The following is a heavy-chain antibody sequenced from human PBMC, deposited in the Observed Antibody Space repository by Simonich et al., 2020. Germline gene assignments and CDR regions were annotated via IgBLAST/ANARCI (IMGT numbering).Heavy chain of an antibody. V-gene: IGHV1-2*02. CDR1: GYTFTGYY. D-gene: IGHD6-6*01. Sequence: QVQLVQSGAEVKKPGASVKVSCKASGYTFTGYYMHWVRQAPGQGLEWMGWINPKSGGTNNAQKLRGRVTMTRDTSISTAYMERSRLRSDDTAVYYCARDRAARYYYYYYMDVWGKGTTVTVSS. J-gene: IGHJ6*03. CDR2: INPKSGGT. CDR3: ARDRAARYYYYYYMDV.